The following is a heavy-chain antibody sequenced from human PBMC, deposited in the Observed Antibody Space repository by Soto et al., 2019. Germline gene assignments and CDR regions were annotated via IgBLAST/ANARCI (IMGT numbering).Heavy chain of an antibody. CDR2: VYNGGST. V-gene: IGHV3-53*01. Sequence: HPGGSLRLSCAASGFTVSTNYMSWVRQAPGKGLEWVSIVYNGGSTYCADSVKGRFTISRDNSENTLYLQMNSLRGEDTAVYYCARGGLPNLYESSGNYFNGYFDLWGRGTLVTVSS. D-gene: IGHD3-22*01. CDR1: GFTVSTNY. CDR3: ARGGLPNLYESSGNYFNGYFDL. J-gene: IGHJ2*01.